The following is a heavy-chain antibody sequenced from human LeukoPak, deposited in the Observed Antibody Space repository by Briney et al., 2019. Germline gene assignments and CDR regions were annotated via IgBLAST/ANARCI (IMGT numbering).Heavy chain of an antibody. Sequence: SVRVSCKASGGTFSSYAISWVRQAPGQGLEWMGGIIPIFGTANYAQKFQGRVTITADESTSTAYMELSSLRSEDTAVYYCAREVDTAMVSVYGMDVWGQGTTVTVSS. J-gene: IGHJ6*02. CDR1: GGTFSSYA. CDR2: IIPIFGTA. CDR3: AREVDTAMVSVYGMDV. V-gene: IGHV1-69*13. D-gene: IGHD5-18*01.